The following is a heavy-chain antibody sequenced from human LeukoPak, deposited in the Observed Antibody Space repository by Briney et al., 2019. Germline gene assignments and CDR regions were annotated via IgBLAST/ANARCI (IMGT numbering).Heavy chain of an antibody. D-gene: IGHD3-9*01. V-gene: IGHV4-34*01. CDR2: INHSGST. J-gene: IGHJ4*02. CDR1: GGSFSGYY. Sequence: SETLSLTCAVYGGSFSGYYWSRIRQPPGKGLEWIGEINHSGSTNYNPSLKSRVTISVDTSKNQFSLNLSSVTAADTAVYYCARRIWYHDILTAYNIWGQGTPVTVSS. CDR3: ARRIWYHDILTAYNI.